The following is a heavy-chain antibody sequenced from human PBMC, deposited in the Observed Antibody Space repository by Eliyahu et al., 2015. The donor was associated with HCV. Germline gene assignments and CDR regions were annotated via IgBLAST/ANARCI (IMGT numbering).Heavy chain of an antibody. Sequence: QVQLQESGPGLVKPSETLSXTCTVXGGSISSYYWSWIRQPPGKGLEWIGYIHYSGSTNYNPSLKSRVALSVDTSKNHFSLRLSSVTAADTAVYYCASGGGGIAVAGTGGWFDPWGQGTLVTVSS. CDR1: GGSISSYY. V-gene: IGHV4-59*01. CDR2: IHYSGST. CDR3: ASGGGGIAVAGTGGWFDP. J-gene: IGHJ5*02. D-gene: IGHD6-19*01.